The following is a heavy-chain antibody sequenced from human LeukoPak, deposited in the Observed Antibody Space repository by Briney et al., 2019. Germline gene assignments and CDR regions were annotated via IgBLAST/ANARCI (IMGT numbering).Heavy chain of an antibody. D-gene: IGHD1-1*01. J-gene: IGHJ4*02. Sequence: GGSLRLSCAASGFTFSSHWMHWVRQAPGKGLVWVSRINSDGSSISYADSVKGRFTISRDNAKNTLYLQMNSLRDEDTALYYCANAGARTNWERDTFAYWGQGTLVTVSS. CDR3: ANAGARTNWERDTFAY. V-gene: IGHV3-74*01. CDR2: INSDGSSI. CDR1: GFTFSSHW.